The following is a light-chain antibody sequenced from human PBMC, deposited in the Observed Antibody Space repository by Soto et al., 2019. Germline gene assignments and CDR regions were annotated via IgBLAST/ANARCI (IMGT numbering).Light chain of an antibody. CDR2: GAS. Sequence: EMGLTQSPCTLSLSPGERATLSCRASQRVSSSYSAWYQQKPGQAPRLLIYGASSRATGIPDRFSGSGSGTDFTLTISRLEPEDFAVYFCQRYGNSPPFTFGQGTKVEL. J-gene: IGKJ2*01. CDR1: QRVSSSY. CDR3: QRYGNSPPFT. V-gene: IGKV3-20*01.